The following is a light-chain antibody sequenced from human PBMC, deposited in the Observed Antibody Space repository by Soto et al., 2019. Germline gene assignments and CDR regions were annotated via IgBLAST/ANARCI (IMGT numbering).Light chain of an antibody. CDR2: EIN. V-gene: IGLV2-8*01. CDR1: RRDVGGYDY. Sequence: QSALTQPASVSGSPGQSITISCTGTRRDVGGYDYVSWYQQHPGKAPKLMIYEINKRPSGVPDRFSGSKSGNTASLTVSGLQAEDEADYYCSSFAGSNNFPYVFGTGTKLTVL. CDR3: SSFAGSNNFPYV. J-gene: IGLJ1*01.